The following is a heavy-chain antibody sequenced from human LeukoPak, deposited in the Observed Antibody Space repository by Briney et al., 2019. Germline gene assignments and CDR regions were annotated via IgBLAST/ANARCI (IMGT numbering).Heavy chain of an antibody. CDR2: IYYSGST. D-gene: IGHD1-26*01. J-gene: IGHJ4*02. Sequence: SETLSLTCTVSGGSISNYYWSWIRQPPGKGLEWIGYIYYSGSTNYNPFLESRVIISVDTSKNQFSLKLSSVTAADTAVYYCARGGLAFPHPDSGSYYFDYWGQGTLVTVSS. CDR1: GGSISNYY. V-gene: IGHV4-59*12. CDR3: ARGGLAFPHPDSGSYYFDY.